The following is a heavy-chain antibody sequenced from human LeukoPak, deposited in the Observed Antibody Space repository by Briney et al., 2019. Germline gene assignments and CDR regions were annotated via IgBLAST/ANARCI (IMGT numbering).Heavy chain of an antibody. J-gene: IGHJ3*02. D-gene: IGHD3-22*01. CDR2: IYYSGST. CDR3: ARGGLENGYHSNDGFDI. Sequence: SETLSLTCTVSSGSISGYYWSWIRQPPGKGLEWVGYIYYSGSTKYNPSLKSRVTMSVDTSRNQFSLKLGSVTAADTAVYYCARGGLENGYHSNDGFDIWGQGTMVTVSS. V-gene: IGHV4-59*01. CDR1: SGSISGYY.